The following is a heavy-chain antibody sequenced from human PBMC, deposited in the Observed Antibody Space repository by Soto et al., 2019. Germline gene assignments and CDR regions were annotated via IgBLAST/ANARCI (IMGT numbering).Heavy chain of an antibody. CDR3: VVVVAATSGY. CDR1: GYTFTSYG. J-gene: IGHJ4*02. Sequence: ASVKVSCKASGYTFTSYGISWVRQAPGQGLEWMGWIRGYNGNTNYAQKFQGRVTMTTDTSTSTAYLELRSLRSDDTAVYYCVVVVAATSGYWGQGTLVTVSS. CDR2: IRGYNGNT. D-gene: IGHD2-15*01. V-gene: IGHV1-18*01.